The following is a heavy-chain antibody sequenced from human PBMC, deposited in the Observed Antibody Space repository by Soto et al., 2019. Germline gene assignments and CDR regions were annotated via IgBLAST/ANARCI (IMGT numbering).Heavy chain of an antibody. J-gene: IGHJ3*02. V-gene: IGHV2-5*02. D-gene: IGHD7-27*01. CDR2: IYWDDDK. CDR3: AHQRINWGRAPPSDAFDI. CDR1: GFSLSTSGVG. Sequence: SGPTLVKPTQTLTLTCTFSGFSLSTSGVGVGWIRQPPGKALEWLALIYWDDDKRYSPYLQSRLTITKDTSKTQVGLTMTDMDPVDTATYYCAHQRINWGRAPPSDAFDIWGQGTMVTVSS.